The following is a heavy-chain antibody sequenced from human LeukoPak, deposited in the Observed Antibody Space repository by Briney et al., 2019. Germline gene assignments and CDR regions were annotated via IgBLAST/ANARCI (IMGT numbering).Heavy chain of an antibody. J-gene: IGHJ3*02. CDR2: ISAGSSSI. V-gene: IGHV3-48*01. D-gene: IGHD4-17*01. CDR1: GFTFSSYS. CDR3: ARKTTDYAFDI. Sequence: GGSLRLSCAASGFTFSSYSISWVRQAPGKGLEWISYISAGSSSIYCADSVKGRFTISRDNAKNSLYLQMNSLRAEDTAVYYCARKTTDYAFDIWGQGTMVTVSS.